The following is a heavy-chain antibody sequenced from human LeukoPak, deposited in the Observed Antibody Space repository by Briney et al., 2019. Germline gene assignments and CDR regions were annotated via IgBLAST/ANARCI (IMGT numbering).Heavy chain of an antibody. J-gene: IGHJ6*02. CDR2: ISAYNGNT. CDR1: GYTFTSYG. D-gene: IGHD1-26*01. CDR3: ARDGAWGSYYTGGGPDYYYGMDV. Sequence: ASVKVSCKASGYTFTSYGISWVRQAPGQGLGWMGWISAYNGNTNYAQKLQGRVTMTTDTSTSTAYMELRSLRSDDTAVYYCARDGAWGSYYTGGGPDYYYGMDVWGQGTTVTVSS. V-gene: IGHV1-18*01.